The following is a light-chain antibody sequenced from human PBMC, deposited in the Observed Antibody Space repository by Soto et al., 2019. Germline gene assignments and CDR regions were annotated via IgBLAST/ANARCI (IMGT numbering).Light chain of an antibody. CDR3: QQTYSTPIFT. J-gene: IGKJ3*01. CDR2: AAS. CDR1: QSISNY. V-gene: IGKV1-39*01. Sequence: DIQMTQSPSSLSASVGDRVTITCRASQSISNYLNWYQHKVGKAPKLLISAASTLQSGVPSRFSGSGPETDFTLTIRSLQPEDFATYFCQQTYSTPIFTFGPGTKVDIK.